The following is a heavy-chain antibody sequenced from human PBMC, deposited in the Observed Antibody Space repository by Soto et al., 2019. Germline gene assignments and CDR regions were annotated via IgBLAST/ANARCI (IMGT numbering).Heavy chain of an antibody. CDR3: STCSSWYVYYYGMDV. CDR1: GFTVSSNY. Sequence: GGSLRLSCAASGFTVSSNYMSWVRQAPGKGLEWVSVIYSGGSTYYADSVKGRFTISRDNSKNTLYLQMNSLRAEDTAVYYCSTCSSWYVYYYGMDVWGQGTTVTVSS. V-gene: IGHV3-53*01. CDR2: IYSGGST. D-gene: IGHD6-13*01. J-gene: IGHJ6*02.